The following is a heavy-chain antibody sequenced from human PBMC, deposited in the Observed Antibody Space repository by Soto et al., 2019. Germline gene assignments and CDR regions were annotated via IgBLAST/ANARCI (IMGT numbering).Heavy chain of an antibody. Sequence: VQLLESGGGLVQSGGSLTLSCVASGFTFSSYGMHWVRQAPGKGLEWVAVISYDGSNKYYTDSVQGRFTISRDNSKNTLYLQMNSLRAEDTAVYYCAKEGGTAELDYWGQGTLVTVSS. J-gene: IGHJ4*02. CDR3: AKEGGTAELDY. V-gene: IGHV3-30*18. CDR1: GFTFSSYG. CDR2: ISYDGSNK. D-gene: IGHD1-7*01.